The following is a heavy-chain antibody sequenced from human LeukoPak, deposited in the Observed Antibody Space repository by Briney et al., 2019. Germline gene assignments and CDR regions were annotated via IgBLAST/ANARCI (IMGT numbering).Heavy chain of an antibody. CDR1: GFTFSSYS. V-gene: IGHV3-21*01. CDR2: ISSSSSYI. CDR3: ARGVGAYYDSSGPHDY. Sequence: PGTSLRLSCAASGFTFSSYSMNWVRQAPGKGLEWVSSISSSSSYIYYADSVKGRFTISRDNAKNSLYLQMNSLRAEDTAVYYCARGVGAYYDSSGPHDYWGQGTLVTVSS. J-gene: IGHJ4*02. D-gene: IGHD3-22*01.